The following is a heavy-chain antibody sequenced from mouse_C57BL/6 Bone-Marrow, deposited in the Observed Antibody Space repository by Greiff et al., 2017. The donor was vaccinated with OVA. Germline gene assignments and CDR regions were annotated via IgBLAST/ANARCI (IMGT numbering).Heavy chain of an antibody. D-gene: IGHD1-1*01. CDR1: GFTFSSSG. V-gene: IGHV5-6*01. CDR2: ISSAGSYT. CDR3: TQAAGFYEEGALDY. Sequence: EVKLMESGGDLVKPGGSLKLSCAASGFTFSSSGMSWVRQTPDQRLEWVAAISSAGSYTYYTDSVRGRFTISRDNAKNTLYLQMSSLKSEDTAMYFCTQAAGFYEEGALDYWGQGTSVTVSS. J-gene: IGHJ4*01.